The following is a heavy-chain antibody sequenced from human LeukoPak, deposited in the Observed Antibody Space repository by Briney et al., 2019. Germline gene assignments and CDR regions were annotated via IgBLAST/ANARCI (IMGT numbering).Heavy chain of an antibody. CDR3: AKDKENGWYNAFDI. D-gene: IGHD6-19*01. CDR2: ISYDGSNK. CDR1: GFTFSSYG. J-gene: IGHJ3*02. Sequence: GRSLRLSCAASGFTFSSYGMHWVRQAPGKGLEWVAVISYDGSNKYYGDSVKGRFTISRDNSKNTLYLQMNSLRAEDTAVYYCAKDKENGWYNAFDIWGQGTMVTVSS. V-gene: IGHV3-30*18.